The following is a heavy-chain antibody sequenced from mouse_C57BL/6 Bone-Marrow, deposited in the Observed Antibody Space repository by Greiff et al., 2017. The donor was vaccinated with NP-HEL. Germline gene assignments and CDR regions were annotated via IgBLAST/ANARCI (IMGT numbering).Heavy chain of an antibody. CDR1: GYTFTSYW. V-gene: IGHV1-74*01. CDR2: IHPSDSDT. J-gene: IGHJ1*03. Sequence: QVQLKQPGAELVKPGASVKVSCKASGYTFTSYWLHWVKQRPGQGLEWIGRIHPSDSDTNYNQKFKGKATLTVDKSSSTAYMQLSSLTSEDSAVYYCATPRRPDWYFDVWGKGTTVTVSS. CDR3: ATPRRPDWYFDV. D-gene: IGHD2-12*01.